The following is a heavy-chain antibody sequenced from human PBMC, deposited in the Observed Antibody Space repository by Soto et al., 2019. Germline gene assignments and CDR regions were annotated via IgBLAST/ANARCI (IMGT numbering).Heavy chain of an antibody. Sequence: SETLSLTCAVSGGSISSGGYSWSWIRQPPGKGLEWIGYIYHSGSTYYNPSLKSRVTISVDRSKNQFSLKLSSVTAADTAVYYCARGGGRTATVTTTGWFDPWGQGTLVTVSS. CDR3: ARGGGRTATVTTTGWFDP. V-gene: IGHV4-30-2*01. CDR2: IYHSGST. J-gene: IGHJ5*02. CDR1: GGSISSGGYS. D-gene: IGHD4-17*01.